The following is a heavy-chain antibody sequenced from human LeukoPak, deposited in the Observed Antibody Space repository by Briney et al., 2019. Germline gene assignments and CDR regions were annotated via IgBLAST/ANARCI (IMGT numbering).Heavy chain of an antibody. CDR2: IYYSGST. J-gene: IGHJ4*02. CDR3: ARAGDFWSGYEYYFDY. Sequence: SETLSLTCTVSGGSISSYYWSWIRQPPGKGLEWIGYIYYSGSTNYNPSLKSRVTISVDTSKNQFSLKLSSVTAADTAVYYCARAGDFWSGYEYYFDYWGQGTLVTASS. D-gene: IGHD3-3*01. CDR1: GGSISSYY. V-gene: IGHV4-59*01.